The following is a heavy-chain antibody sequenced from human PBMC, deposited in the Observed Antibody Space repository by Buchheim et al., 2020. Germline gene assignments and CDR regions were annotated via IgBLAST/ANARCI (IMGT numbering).Heavy chain of an antibody. CDR2: INDDGST. J-gene: IGHJ6*02. CDR1: GFTFSRYW. V-gene: IGHV3-74*01. CDR3: ARDYDYAMDV. Sequence: EVQLVESGGGLVQPGGSLRLSCAASGFTFSRYWMHWVRQAPGKGLVWVSRINDDGSTTYADSVKGRFTISRDTAKNTLFLQMNSLRAEDTAVYYCARDYDYAMDVWGQGT.